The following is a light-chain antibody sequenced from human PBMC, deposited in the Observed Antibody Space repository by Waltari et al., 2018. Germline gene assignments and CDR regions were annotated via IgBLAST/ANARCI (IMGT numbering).Light chain of an antibody. Sequence: QSVLTQPPSVSAASGQKVTISYSGSSPNIGKNYVSWYQQFPGTAPKLLIYEDDNRPYGMSGRFSGSKSGTSATLDIHGLQTGDEADYYCGTWDSSMSVGVLGGGTKVTVL. V-gene: IGLV1-51*01. CDR2: EDD. CDR1: SPNIGKNY. CDR3: GTWDSSMSVGV. J-gene: IGLJ2*01.